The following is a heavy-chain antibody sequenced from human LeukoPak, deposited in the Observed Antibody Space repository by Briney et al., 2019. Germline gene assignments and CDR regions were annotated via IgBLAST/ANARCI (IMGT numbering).Heavy chain of an antibody. CDR1: GFTFSSYA. CDR2: ISGSGGST. J-gene: IGHJ4*02. CDR3: AKDMSSGYYRYYFDY. V-gene: IGHV3-23*01. Sequence: GGSLRLSCAASGFTFSSYAMSWVRQAPGKGLEWVSAISGSGGSTYYADSVKGRFTVSRDNSKNTLYLQMNSLRAEDTAVYYCAKDMSSGYYRYYFDYWGQGTLVTVSS. D-gene: IGHD3-22*01.